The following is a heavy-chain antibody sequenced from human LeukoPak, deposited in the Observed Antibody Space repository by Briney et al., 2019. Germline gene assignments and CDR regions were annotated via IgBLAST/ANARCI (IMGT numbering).Heavy chain of an antibody. CDR3: ARHNTRFLERLPALGS. J-gene: IGHJ5*02. V-gene: IGHV3-30*02. D-gene: IGHD3-3*01. CDR2: IRHDGSSE. Sequence: PGGSLRLSCLASGFTFNSYAMHWVRRAPGKGLEWVAFIRHDGSSEYYADSVKGRFIISRDRSGNTLSLQMKSLRPEDTAMYYCARHNTRFLERLPALGSWGQGTLVTVSS. CDR1: GFTFNSYA.